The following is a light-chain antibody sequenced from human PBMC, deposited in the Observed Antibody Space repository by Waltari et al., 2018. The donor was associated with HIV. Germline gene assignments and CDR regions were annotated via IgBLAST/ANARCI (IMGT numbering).Light chain of an antibody. CDR1: HSIFNN. CDR3: QQYNDWLALT. V-gene: IGKV3-15*01. CDR2: GAS. Sequence: ILITQSPATVSVSPGERVTLSCTASHSIFNNVAWYQQRRGQAPRLVIYGASTRVTGVPDRFSGSGSGTEFTLTISSVQSEDFALYFCQQYNDWLALTFGGGTKVEV. J-gene: IGKJ4*01.